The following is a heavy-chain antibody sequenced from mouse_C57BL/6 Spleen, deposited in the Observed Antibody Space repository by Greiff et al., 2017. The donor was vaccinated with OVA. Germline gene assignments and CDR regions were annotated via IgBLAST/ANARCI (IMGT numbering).Heavy chain of an antibody. CDR2: IWSDGSA. J-gene: IGHJ4*01. D-gene: IGHD4-1*01. Sequence: VKLVESGPGLVAPSPSLSITCTVSGFSLTSYVVHWVRQPPGQGLEWMVVIWSDGSATYNSALKSRLSISKDNSKSQVFLKMNRPQADDTAMYDCAGTGTGNDYAMDYWGQGTSVTVAS. CDR3: AGTGTGNDYAMDY. CDR1: GFSLTSYV. V-gene: IGHV2-6*03.